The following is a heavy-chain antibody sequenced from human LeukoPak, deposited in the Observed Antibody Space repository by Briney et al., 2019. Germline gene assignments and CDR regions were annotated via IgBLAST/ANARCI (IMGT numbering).Heavy chain of an antibody. CDR1: GGPFSGYY. CDR3: ARYCSGGSCYDP. J-gene: IGHJ5*02. V-gene: IGHV4-34*01. CDR2: INHSGST. D-gene: IGHD2-15*01. Sequence: SETVSLTCAVYGGPFSGYYWSWIRQPPGKGLEWIGEINHSGSTNYNPSLKSRVTISVDTSKNQFSLKLSSVTAADTAVYYCARYCSGGSCYDPWGQGTLVTVSS.